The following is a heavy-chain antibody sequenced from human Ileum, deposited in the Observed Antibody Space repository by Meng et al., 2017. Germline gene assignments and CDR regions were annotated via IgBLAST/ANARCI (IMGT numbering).Heavy chain of an antibody. Sequence: QVQLQESGPGLVRPSETLSRTCNVSGGSVSSASYYWSWIRQPPGKGLEWIGLIHYSGSRNYNPSLKSRVTTSVDTSKNQVSLRLTSVTAADTAVYYYARFYGSGTFEVHDYWGQGTLVTVPS. J-gene: IGHJ4*02. D-gene: IGHD3-10*01. CDR3: ARFYGSGTFEVHDY. CDR2: IHYSGSR. V-gene: IGHV4-61*01. CDR1: GGSVSSASYY.